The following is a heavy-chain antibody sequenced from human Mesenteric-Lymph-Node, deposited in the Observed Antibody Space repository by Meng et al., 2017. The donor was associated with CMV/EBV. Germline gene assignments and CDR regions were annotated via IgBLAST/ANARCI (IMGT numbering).Heavy chain of an antibody. CDR3: ARDTARLPYYYDSSGYKDY. Sequence: GESLKISCAASGFTFSGYEVNWVRQAPGKGLEWISYISSSGNTIYYADSVKGRFTISRDNAKNSLYLQMNSLRAKDTAVYYCARDTARLPYYYDSSGYKDYWGQGTLVTVSS. J-gene: IGHJ4*02. CDR1: GFTFSGYE. V-gene: IGHV3-48*03. CDR2: ISSSGNTI. D-gene: IGHD3-22*01.